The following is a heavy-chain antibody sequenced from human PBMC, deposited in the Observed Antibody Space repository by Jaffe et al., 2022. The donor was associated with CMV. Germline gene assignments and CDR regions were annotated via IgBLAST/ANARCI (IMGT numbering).Heavy chain of an antibody. CDR3: AREIYDYGDYGGEGDWFDP. CDR1: GGSISSGGYY. CDR2: IYYSGST. J-gene: IGHJ5*02. D-gene: IGHD4-17*01. Sequence: QVQLQESGPGLVKPSQTLSLTCTVSGGSISSGGYYWSWIRQHPGKGLEWIGYIYYSGSTYYNPSLKSRVTISVDTSKNQFSLKLSSVTAADTAVYYCAREIYDYGDYGGEGDWFDPWGQGTLVTVSS. V-gene: IGHV4-31*03.